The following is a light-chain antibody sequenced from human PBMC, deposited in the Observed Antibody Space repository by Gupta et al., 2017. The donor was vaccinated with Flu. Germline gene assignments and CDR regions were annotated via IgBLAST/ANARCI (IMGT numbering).Light chain of an antibody. Sequence: PSSLSASVGDRVTITCRASQSISSYLNWYQQKPGKAPKLLIYAASRLQSGVPSRFSGSGSGTDFTLTISSLQPEDFATYYCQQSYSTPHLFGQGTXLEIK. CDR1: QSISSY. CDR3: QQSYSTPHL. V-gene: IGKV1-39*01. CDR2: AAS. J-gene: IGKJ5*01.